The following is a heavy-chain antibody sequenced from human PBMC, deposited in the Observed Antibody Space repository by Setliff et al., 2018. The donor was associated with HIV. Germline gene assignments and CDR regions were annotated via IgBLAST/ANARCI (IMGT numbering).Heavy chain of an antibody. CDR1: GGSISSYY. J-gene: IGHJ3*02. D-gene: IGHD4-17*01. CDR3: ATLRRDHDSYGEYRDDVFDI. CDR2: IYTSGST. Sequence: KTSETLSLTCTVSGGSISSYYWNWIRQPAGKGLEWIGRIYTSGSTNYNPSLKSRVTMSVDTSKNQFSLKLSSVTAADTAVYYCATLRRDHDSYGEYRDDVFDIWGQGTMVTVSS. V-gene: IGHV4-4*07.